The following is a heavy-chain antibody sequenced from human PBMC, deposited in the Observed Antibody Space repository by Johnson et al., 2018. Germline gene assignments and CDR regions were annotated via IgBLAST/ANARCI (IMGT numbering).Heavy chain of an antibody. CDR3: EEPALSAKNPPESFGHGLGVLLQTRRGGPSAGPAAIPPFKSDYSYMDG. CDR2: ISYDGSNK. J-gene: IGHJ6*03. D-gene: IGHD2-2*01. Sequence: QVQLQESGGGVVQPGRSLSLSCAASGFTFSSYGMHWVRPAPGTGLEWVAVISYDGSNKYYADSVKGRFTSSRDNSKNTLYLKMTSLRDEDTAVYYCEEPALSAKNPPESFGHGLGVLLQTRRGGPSAGPAAIPPFKSDYSYMDGWGKGTTVTVSS. CDR1: GFTFSSYG. V-gene: IGHV3-30*18.